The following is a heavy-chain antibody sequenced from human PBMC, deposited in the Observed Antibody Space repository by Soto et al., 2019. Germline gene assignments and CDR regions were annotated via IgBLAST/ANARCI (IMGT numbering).Heavy chain of an antibody. D-gene: IGHD5-18*01. CDR1: GDSVSSSSAT. CDR2: TYYRSKWYN. CDR3: ARSNSYGPPLDY. Sequence: QTLSLTCAISGDSVSSSSATWHWIRHSPSRGLEWLGKTYYRSKWYNDYAVSVKSRITINPDTSKNQLSLQLNSVTPEDTAVYYCARSNSYGPPLDYWGQGALVTVSS. J-gene: IGHJ4*02. V-gene: IGHV6-1*01.